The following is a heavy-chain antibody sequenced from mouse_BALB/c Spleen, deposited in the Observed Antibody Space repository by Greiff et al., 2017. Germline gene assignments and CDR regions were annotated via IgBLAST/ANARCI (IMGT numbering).Heavy chain of an antibody. D-gene: IGHD3-1*01. CDR3: ARSGSDFDY. V-gene: IGHV1-54*01. CDR2: INPGSGGT. Sequence: VQLVESGAELVRPGTSVKVSCKASGYAFTNYLIEWVKQRPGQGLEWIGVINPGSGGTNYNEKFKGKATLTADKSSNTAYMQLSSLTSDDSAVYFCARSGSDFDYWGQGTTLTVSS. J-gene: IGHJ2*01. CDR1: GYAFTNYL.